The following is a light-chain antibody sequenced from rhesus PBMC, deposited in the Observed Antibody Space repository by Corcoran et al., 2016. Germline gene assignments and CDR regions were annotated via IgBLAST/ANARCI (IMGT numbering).Light chain of an antibody. V-gene: IGKV1S12*01. CDR3: QHYYDNPFT. Sequence: DIQMTQSPSALSASVGDRVTISCRASQNIYSNLAWYPQKPGKAPNLLIYAASSLQTGIPSRFSGSGLGTDFTLTISSLQPEDSAAYYCQHYYDNPFTFGPGTKLDIK. CDR2: AAS. CDR1: QNIYSN. J-gene: IGKJ3*01.